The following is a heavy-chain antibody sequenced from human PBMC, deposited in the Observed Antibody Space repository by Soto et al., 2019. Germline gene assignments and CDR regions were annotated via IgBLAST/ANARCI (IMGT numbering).Heavy chain of an antibody. J-gene: IGHJ5*02. CDR2: INSDGSRT. CDR1: GFTFTSYW. V-gene: IGHV3-74*01. D-gene: IGHD5-18*01. CDR3: TRAITGYSYADT. Sequence: EVQLMESGGGLVQPGGSLRLSCAASGFTFTSYWMHWVRQAPGKGLVWVSRINSDGSRTVYVDSVKGRFTISRDNAKNTLYLQMNSLRAADTAVYYCTRAITGYSYADTWGQGTLVTVSS.